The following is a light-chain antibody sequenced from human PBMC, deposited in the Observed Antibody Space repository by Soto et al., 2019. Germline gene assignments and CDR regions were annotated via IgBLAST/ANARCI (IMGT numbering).Light chain of an antibody. V-gene: IGLV2-14*01. J-gene: IGLJ1*01. Sequence: QSVVTQLASVSGSPGQSITISCTGTSSDVGGYNYVSWYQHHPGKAPKLLIYEVSYRPSGVSDRFSGSKAANTTSLTISGLQAEDDADYYCSSYTSGSLRVFGTRTKRTVL. CDR2: EVS. CDR1: SSDVGGYNY. CDR3: SSYTSGSLRV.